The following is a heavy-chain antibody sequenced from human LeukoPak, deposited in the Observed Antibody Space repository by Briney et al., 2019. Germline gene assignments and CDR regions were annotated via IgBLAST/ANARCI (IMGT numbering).Heavy chain of an antibody. V-gene: IGHV4-31*03. D-gene: IGHD2-21*02. Sequence: SQTLSLTCTVSGGSISSGGYYWSWIRQHPGKGLEWIGYIYYSGSTYYNPSLKSRVTISVDTSKNQFSLKLSSVTAADTAVYYCARRTVVVTATDAFDIWGQGTMVTVSS. J-gene: IGHJ3*02. CDR3: ARRTVVVTATDAFDI. CDR1: GGSISSGGYY. CDR2: IYYSGST.